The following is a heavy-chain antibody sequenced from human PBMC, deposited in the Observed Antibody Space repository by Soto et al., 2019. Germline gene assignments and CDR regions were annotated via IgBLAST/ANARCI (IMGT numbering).Heavy chain of an antibody. D-gene: IGHD3-9*01. CDR2: ISYDGSNK. J-gene: IGHJ6*02. Sequence: GGSLRLSCAASGFTFSSYGMHWVRQAPGKGLEWVAVISYDGSNKYYADSVKGRFTISRDNSKNTLYLQMNSLRAEDTAVYYCAKVGERLDYDILTGGGYYYYGMDVWGQGTTVTVSS. CDR1: GFTFSSYG. CDR3: AKVGERLDYDILTGGGYYYYGMDV. V-gene: IGHV3-30*18.